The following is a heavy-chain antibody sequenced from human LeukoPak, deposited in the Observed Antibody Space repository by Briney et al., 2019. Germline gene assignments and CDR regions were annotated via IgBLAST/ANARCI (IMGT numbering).Heavy chain of an antibody. CDR1: GYTFTSYD. J-gene: IGHJ4*02. CDR2: MSPNSGNT. Sequence: ASVKVSCKASGYTFTSYDINWVRQATGQGLEWMGWMSPNSGNTGYAQKFQGRVTITRNTSISTAYMELSSLRSEDTAVYYCARESDTAMDLGYWGQGTLVTVSS. V-gene: IGHV1-8*03. CDR3: ARESDTAMDLGY. D-gene: IGHD5-18*01.